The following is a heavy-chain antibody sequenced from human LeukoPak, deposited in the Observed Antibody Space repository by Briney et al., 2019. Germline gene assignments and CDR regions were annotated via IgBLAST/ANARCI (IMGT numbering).Heavy chain of an antibody. J-gene: IGHJ4*02. CDR3: ARDYCSGGACYPTGNLDY. CDR1: GFTFSSYL. V-gene: IGHV3-30*04. D-gene: IGHD2-15*01. CDR2: ISYDGSNK. Sequence: GGSLRLSCAASGFTFSSYLMHWVRQAPGKGLEWVAVISYDGSNKYNADSVKGRFTISRDNSKNTLYLQMNSLRTEDTVVYYCARDYCSGGACYPTGNLDYWGQGTLVTVSS.